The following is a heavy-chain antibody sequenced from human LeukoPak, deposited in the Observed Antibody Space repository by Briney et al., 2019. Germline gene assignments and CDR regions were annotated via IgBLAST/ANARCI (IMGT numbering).Heavy chain of an antibody. Sequence: SETLSLTCTVSGVSISSGGYYWSWIRQHPGKGLEWIGYIYYSGSTYYSPSLKSRVTISVDTSKNQFSLKLSSVTAADTAVYYCAREVGDYSSRNFDYWGQGTLVTVSS. CDR1: GVSISSGGYY. CDR2: IYYSGST. J-gene: IGHJ4*02. D-gene: IGHD4-17*01. CDR3: AREVGDYSSRNFDY. V-gene: IGHV4-31*03.